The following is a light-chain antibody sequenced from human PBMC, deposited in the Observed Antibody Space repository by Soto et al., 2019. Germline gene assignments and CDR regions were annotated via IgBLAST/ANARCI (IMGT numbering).Light chain of an antibody. CDR3: QQYGSSPRT. V-gene: IGKV3-20*01. CDR2: GAF. Sequence: ENVLTQSPDTLSLSPGERATLSCRASQSVSSNLAWYQQKPGQAPRLLIHGAFNRATGIPDRISGSGSGTDFTLTISRLEPEDFAVYYCQQYGSSPRTFGQGTKLEIK. J-gene: IGKJ2*02. CDR1: QSVSSN.